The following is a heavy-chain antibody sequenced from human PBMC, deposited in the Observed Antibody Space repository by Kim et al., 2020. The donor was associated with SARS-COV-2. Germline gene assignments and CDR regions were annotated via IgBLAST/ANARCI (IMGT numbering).Heavy chain of an antibody. Sequence: LKSRVTISVDTSKNQFSLKLSSVTAADTAVYYCARGPTVTTGGYYYGMDVWGQGTTVTVSS. D-gene: IGHD4-4*01. V-gene: IGHV4-59*09. J-gene: IGHJ6*02. CDR3: ARGPTVTTGGYYYGMDV.